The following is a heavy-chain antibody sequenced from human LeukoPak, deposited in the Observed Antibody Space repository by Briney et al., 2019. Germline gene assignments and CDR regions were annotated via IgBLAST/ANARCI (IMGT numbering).Heavy chain of an antibody. CDR2: IKSRPDGGTT. J-gene: IGHJ4*02. CDR1: GFTFTNAW. CDR3: ITVYDSVAN. D-gene: IGHD5-12*01. V-gene: IGHV3-15*01. Sequence: GGSLRLSCAASGFTFTNAWMDWVRQAPGKGLEWVGRIKSRPDGGTTDYAAPVKGRFTISRDDSKNTLYLHMNSLETEDTAVYYCITVYDSVANWGQGTLVTVSS.